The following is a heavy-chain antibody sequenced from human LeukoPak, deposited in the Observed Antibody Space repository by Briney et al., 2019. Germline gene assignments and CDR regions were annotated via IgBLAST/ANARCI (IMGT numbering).Heavy chain of an antibody. J-gene: IGHJ4*02. CDR3: ARDSTEYDYGDNFDY. D-gene: IGHD4-17*01. CDR2: ISSSGSTI. CDR1: GFTFSSYE. Sequence: GGSLRLSCAGSGFTFSSYEMNWVRQAPGKGLEWVSYISSSGSTIYYADSVKGRFTISRDNAKNSLYLQMNSLRAEDTAVYYCARDSTEYDYGDNFDYWGQGTLVTVSS. V-gene: IGHV3-48*03.